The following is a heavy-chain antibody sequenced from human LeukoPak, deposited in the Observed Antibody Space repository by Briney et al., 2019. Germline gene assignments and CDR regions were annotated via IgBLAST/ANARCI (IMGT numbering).Heavy chain of an antibody. CDR2: INHSGST. Sequence: SETLSLTCAVYGGSFSGYYWSWIRQPPGKGLEWIGEINHSGSTNYNPSLKSRVTISVETSKNQFSLKLSSVTAADTAVYYCARGSHYYDSSGYYFDYWGQGTLVTVSS. D-gene: IGHD3-22*01. V-gene: IGHV4-34*01. CDR1: GGSFSGYY. J-gene: IGHJ4*02. CDR3: ARGSHYYDSSGYYFDY.